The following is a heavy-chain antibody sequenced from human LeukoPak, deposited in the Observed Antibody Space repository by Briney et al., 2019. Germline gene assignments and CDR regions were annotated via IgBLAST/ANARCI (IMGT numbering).Heavy chain of an antibody. Sequence: GGSLRLSCAASGFTFSSYGMHWVRQAPGKGLEWVAVISYDGSNKYYADSVKGRFTISRDNSKNTLYLQMNSLRAEDTAVYYCARDPGDGYNSYYFDYWGQGTLVTVSS. V-gene: IGHV3-30*03. CDR1: GFTFSSYG. CDR2: ISYDGSNK. J-gene: IGHJ4*02. D-gene: IGHD5-24*01. CDR3: ARDPGDGYNSYYFDY.